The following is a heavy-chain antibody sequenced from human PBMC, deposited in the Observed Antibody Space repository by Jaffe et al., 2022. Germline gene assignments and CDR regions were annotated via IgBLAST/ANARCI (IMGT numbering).Heavy chain of an antibody. J-gene: IGHJ6*03. V-gene: IGHV5-51*01. Sequence: EVQLVQSGAEVKKPGESLKISCKGSGYSFTSYWIGWVRQMPGKGLEWMGIIYPGDSDTRYSPSFQGQVTISADKSISTAYLQWSSLKASDTAMYYCVRHGHYYDSSGYYYGDYYYYMDVWGKGTTVTVSS. CDR1: GYSFTSYW. CDR2: IYPGDSDT. D-gene: IGHD3-22*01. CDR3: VRHGHYYDSSGYYYGDYYYYMDV.